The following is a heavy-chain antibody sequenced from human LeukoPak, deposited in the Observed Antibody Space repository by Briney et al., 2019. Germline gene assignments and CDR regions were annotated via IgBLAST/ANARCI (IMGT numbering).Heavy chain of an antibody. CDR3: P. V-gene: IGHV4-39*07. Sequence: SETLSLTCTVSGGSISSYYWGWIRQPPGKGLEWIGSIYYSGSTYYNPSLKSRVTISVDTSKNQFSLKLSSDCARLLTGWFDPWGQGTLVTVSS. J-gene: IGHJ5*02. CDR1: GGSISSYY. D-gene: IGHD7-27*01. CDR2: IYYSGST.